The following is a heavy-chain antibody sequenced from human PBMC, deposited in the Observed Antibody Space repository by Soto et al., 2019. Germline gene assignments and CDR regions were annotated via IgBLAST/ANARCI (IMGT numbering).Heavy chain of an antibody. D-gene: IGHD5-18*01. V-gene: IGHV4-30-2*01. Sequence: SDTLTLTCAFSGGSISSGAYSCSLIRQPPGKGLEWIWYLYHVGATYSNPSLKNRVTISGDWSKNQFSLKLNSVTAADTAVYYCARAFTAMGLFDYWGPGILVTVSS. CDR1: GGSISSGAYS. CDR2: LYHVGAT. J-gene: IGHJ4*02. CDR3: ARAFTAMGLFDY.